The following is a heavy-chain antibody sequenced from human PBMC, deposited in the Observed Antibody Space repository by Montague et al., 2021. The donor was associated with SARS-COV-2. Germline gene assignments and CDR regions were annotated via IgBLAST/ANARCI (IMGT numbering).Heavy chain of an antibody. CDR1: GDSISYFY. J-gene: IGHJ4*02. Sequence: SETLSLTCTVSGDSISYFYWSWIRQPAGKGLEWIGRVSASGSTNYNPSLNSRVTMSGDTSKKQFSLRLSPVTAADTAVYYCARDVVAAPGTFDYWGQGTLVTVSS. V-gene: IGHV4-4*07. CDR3: ARDVVAAPGTFDY. D-gene: IGHD6-13*01. CDR2: VSASGST.